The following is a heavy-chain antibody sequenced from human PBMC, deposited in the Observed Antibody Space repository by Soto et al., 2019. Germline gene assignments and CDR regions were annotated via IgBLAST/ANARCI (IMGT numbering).Heavy chain of an antibody. CDR2: IYYSGST. V-gene: IGHV4-39*01. CDR1: GGSISSSSYY. CDR3: ARHRPLGYCSGGSCPPQGVFDY. Sequence: PSETLSLTCTVSGGSISSSSYYWGWIRQPPGKGLEWIGSIYYSGSTYYNPSLKSRVTISVDTSKNQFSLKLSSVTAADTAVYYCARHRPLGYCSGGSCPPQGVFDYWGQGTLVTVSS. J-gene: IGHJ4*02. D-gene: IGHD2-15*01.